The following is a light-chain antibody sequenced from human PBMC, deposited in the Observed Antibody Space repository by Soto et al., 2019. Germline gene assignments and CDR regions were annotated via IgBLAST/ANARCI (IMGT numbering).Light chain of an antibody. Sequence: DIQMTQSPSSLSASVGDRVTITCRASQSISSYLNWYQQKPGKAPKLLIYAASSLQSGVPSRFSGSGSGTDFTFTISSLQPEDFAVYYCQQRSNWPPWTFGQGTKVDIK. V-gene: IGKV1-39*01. CDR3: QQRSNWPPWT. CDR1: QSISSY. J-gene: IGKJ1*01. CDR2: AAS.